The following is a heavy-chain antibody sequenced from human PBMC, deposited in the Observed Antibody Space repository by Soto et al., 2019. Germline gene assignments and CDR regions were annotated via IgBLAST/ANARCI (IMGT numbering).Heavy chain of an antibody. CDR1: GFTFSSYA. V-gene: IGHV3-23*01. J-gene: IGHJ4*02. CDR3: ARDTAPLRAAHFDY. D-gene: IGHD6-6*01. CDR2: ISGGSGSK. Sequence: GGSLRLSCAASGFTFSSYAISWVRQAPGKGLEWVSSISGGSGSKYYADSVKGRFTISRDNAKNSLYLQMNSLRAEDTAVYYCARDTAPLRAAHFDYWGQGTLVTVSS.